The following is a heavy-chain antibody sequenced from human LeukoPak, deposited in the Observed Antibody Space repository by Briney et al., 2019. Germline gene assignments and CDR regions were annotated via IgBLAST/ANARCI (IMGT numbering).Heavy chain of an antibody. V-gene: IGHV1-69*05. CDR3: AREHGADYYGSGSYFDY. Sequence: SVKVSCKASGGTFGSYAISWVRQAPGQGLEWMGGIIPIFGTANYAQKFQGRVTITTDESTSTAYMELSSLRSEDTAVYYCAREHGADYYGSGSYFDYWGQGTLVTVSS. CDR2: IIPIFGTA. D-gene: IGHD3-10*01. J-gene: IGHJ4*02. CDR1: GGTFGSYA.